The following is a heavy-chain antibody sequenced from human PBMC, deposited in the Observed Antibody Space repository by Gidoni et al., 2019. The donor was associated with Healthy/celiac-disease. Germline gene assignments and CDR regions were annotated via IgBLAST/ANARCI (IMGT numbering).Heavy chain of an antibody. J-gene: IGHJ5*02. V-gene: IGHV1-8*01. D-gene: IGHD6-19*01. CDR3: ARGQDSSGWHNWFDP. CDR2: MNPNSGNT. CDR1: GSTFTSYE. Sequence: QVQLVQSGAEVKKPGASVKVSCKASGSTFTSYEINWVRQATGQGLEWMGWMNPNSGNTGYAQKFQGRVTMTRNTSISTAYMELSSLRSEDTAVYYCARGQDSSGWHNWFDPWGQGTLVTVSS.